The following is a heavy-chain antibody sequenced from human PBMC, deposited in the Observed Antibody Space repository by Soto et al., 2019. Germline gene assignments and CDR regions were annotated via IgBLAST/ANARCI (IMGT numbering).Heavy chain of an antibody. CDR3: VRDWAV. D-gene: IGHD3-16*01. CDR2: IKPDGSEK. V-gene: IGHV3-7*01. Sequence: EVQLVESGGGLVQPGGSLRLSCAASGVTFSGFWMSWVRQAPGKGLEWVANIKPDGSEKHYVDSVKGRFTISRDIAENSLYLQMNSLRAEDTAVYYCVRDWAVWGKGTTVTVSS. J-gene: IGHJ6*04. CDR1: GVTFSGFW.